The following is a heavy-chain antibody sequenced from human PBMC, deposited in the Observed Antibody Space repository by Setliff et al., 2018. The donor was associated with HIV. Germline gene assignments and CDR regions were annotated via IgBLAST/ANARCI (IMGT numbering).Heavy chain of an antibody. V-gene: IGHV4-59*01. Sequence: KPSETLSLTCTVSGGSISSDYWSWIRQPPGKGMEWIGFICDSGSTNYNPSLESRVTVSVDTSKNQFSLKLSSVTAADTAVYYCARAIGIISLYYFDSWGQGTLVTVSS. D-gene: IGHD3-10*01. CDR1: GGSISSDY. CDR2: ICDSGST. CDR3: ARAIGIISLYYFDS. J-gene: IGHJ4*02.